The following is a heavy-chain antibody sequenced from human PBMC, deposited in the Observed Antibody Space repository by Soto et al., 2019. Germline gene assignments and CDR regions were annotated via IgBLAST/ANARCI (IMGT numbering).Heavy chain of an antibody. CDR2: IHSSGTT. CDR1: SGSINSFY. Sequence: SETLSLTCTVSSGSINSFYLSWIRQPAGKGLEWIGRIHSSGTTNYNPSLKSRVTMSVDTSRNQFSLKLTSVTAADTAVYYCARDRIIGTSYSDYWGQGVLVTVYS. J-gene: IGHJ4*02. V-gene: IGHV4-4*07. D-gene: IGHD1-7*01. CDR3: ARDRIIGTSYSDY.